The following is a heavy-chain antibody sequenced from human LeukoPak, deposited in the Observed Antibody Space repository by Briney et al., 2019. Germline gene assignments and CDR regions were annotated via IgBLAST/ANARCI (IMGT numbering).Heavy chain of an antibody. D-gene: IGHD6-13*01. Sequence: ASVTVTFRASGYTFTAYYMHWFRQAPGQGLEWMGWINPDNGSTDSAQMFQGRGTMTRDTSISTAYMDLSRLTSDDTAVYYCARGPSTAAFDMWGQGTMVTVSS. J-gene: IGHJ3*02. CDR2: INPDNGST. CDR1: GYTFTAYY. CDR3: ARGPSTAAFDM. V-gene: IGHV1-2*02.